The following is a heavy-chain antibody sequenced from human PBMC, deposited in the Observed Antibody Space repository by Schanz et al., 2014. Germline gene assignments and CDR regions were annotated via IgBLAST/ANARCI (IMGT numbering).Heavy chain of an antibody. CDR2: INPYDDTI. D-gene: IGHD1-1*01. V-gene: IGHV1-46*01. J-gene: IGHJ3*02. Sequence: QVQLVQSGVEVKKPGASVKLSCKASIYIFTKYYIHCVRQAPGQGLEWMGLINPYDDTIDYAKKFQGRLTMTRDTSTTTVYMELSSLRSDDTDMYYCVTEKRMESGTRAKAFDIWGQGTWVTVSS. CDR1: IYIFTKYY. CDR3: VTEKRMESGTRAKAFDI.